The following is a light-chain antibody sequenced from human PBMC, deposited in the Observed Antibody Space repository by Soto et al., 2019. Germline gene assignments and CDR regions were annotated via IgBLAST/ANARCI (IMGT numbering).Light chain of an antibody. CDR3: SSYTSSSTL. Sequence: QSALTQPASVSGSPGQSITISCTGTSSDIGGYNYVSWYQQYPGKAPNLIIYEVTNRPSGISYRFSGSKSGNTASLTISGLQVEDEADYYCSSYTSSSTLFGTGTKLTVL. V-gene: IGLV2-14*01. J-gene: IGLJ1*01. CDR2: EVT. CDR1: SSDIGGYNY.